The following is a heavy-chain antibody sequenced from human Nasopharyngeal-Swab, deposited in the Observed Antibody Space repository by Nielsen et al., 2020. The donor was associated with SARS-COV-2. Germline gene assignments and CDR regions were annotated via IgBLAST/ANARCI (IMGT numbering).Heavy chain of an antibody. V-gene: IGHV3-7*01. Sequence: WIRQPPGKGLEWVANIKQDGSEKYYVDSVKGRFTISRDNAKNSLYLQMNSLRAEDTAVYYRAREAATRPTNWFDPWGQGTLVTVSS. J-gene: IGHJ5*02. CDR3: AREAATRPTNWFDP. D-gene: IGHD2-15*01. CDR2: IKQDGSEK.